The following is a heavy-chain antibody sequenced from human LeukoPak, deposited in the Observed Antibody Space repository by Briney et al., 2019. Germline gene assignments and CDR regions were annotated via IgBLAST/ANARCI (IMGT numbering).Heavy chain of an antibody. CDR3: ARSPGGNARTWLDY. Sequence: ASVKVSCKASGYTFTNYALHWVRQAPGQRLEWMGWTNGATGNTRFSQDFQGRLTITIDTSASTAYMELSSLRSKDTAVYYCARSPGGNARTWLDYWGQGTLVTVSS. CDR1: GYTFTNYA. V-gene: IGHV1-3*02. D-gene: IGHD4-23*01. J-gene: IGHJ4*02. CDR2: TNGATGNT.